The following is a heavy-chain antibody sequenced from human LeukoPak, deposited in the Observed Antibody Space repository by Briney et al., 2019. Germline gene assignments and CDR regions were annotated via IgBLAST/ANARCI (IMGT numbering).Heavy chain of an antibody. V-gene: IGHV3-23*01. CDR2: ISGSSGST. D-gene: IGHD3-9*01. Sequence: HPGGSLRLSCAASGFTFSTYAMSWVRQAPGKGLEWVPSISGSSGSTYYADSVKGRFTISRDNSKNTLFLQMNSLRAEDTALYYCAKQPSNYDILTGYYVITMYYFDYWGQGTLVTVSS. CDR1: GFTFSTYA. J-gene: IGHJ4*02. CDR3: AKQPSNYDILTGYYVITMYYFDY.